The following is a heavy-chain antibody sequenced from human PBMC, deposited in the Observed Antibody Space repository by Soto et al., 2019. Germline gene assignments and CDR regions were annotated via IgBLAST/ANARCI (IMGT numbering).Heavy chain of an antibody. D-gene: IGHD5-12*01. CDR2: ISYTGSI. Sequence: SAPLSLTCAVSGGDISTSSVDSSSYYWTWIRQPPGKGLEWIGHISYTGSIHYSPSLKSRVTLSVDTSKNQFSLTLTSVTAADTAVYFCARDVRDGYNPRRDLYYWGPGILVTVSS. CDR3: ARDVRDGYNPRRDLYY. V-gene: IGHV4-61*01. CDR1: GGDISTSSVDSSSYY. J-gene: IGHJ4*02.